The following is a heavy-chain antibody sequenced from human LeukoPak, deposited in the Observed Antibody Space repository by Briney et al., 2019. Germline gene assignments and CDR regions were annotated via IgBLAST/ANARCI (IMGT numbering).Heavy chain of an antibody. CDR3: ARGPPYSSSWCIY. CDR1: GGSISSYY. V-gene: IGHV4-59*12. CDR2: IYYSGST. D-gene: IGHD6-13*01. Sequence: PSETLSLTCTVSGGSISSYYWSWIRQPPGKGLEWIGYIYYSGSTNYNPSLKSRVTISVDTSKNQFSLKLSSVTAADTAVYYCARGPPYSSSWCIYWGQGTLVTVSS. J-gene: IGHJ4*02.